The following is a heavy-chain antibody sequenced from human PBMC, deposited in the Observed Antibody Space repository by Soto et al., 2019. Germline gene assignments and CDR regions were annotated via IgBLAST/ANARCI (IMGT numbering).Heavy chain of an antibody. Sequence: PGGSLRLSCGAAGFDFEDYAMHWVRQVPGKGLEWVSLTNSDGTDSYYMDSVKGRFTISRDNAKSTLYLQMDRLRPEDTALYFCAKSLYYYDSSPLDHWGQGTLVTVSS. D-gene: IGHD3-22*01. CDR1: GFDFEDYA. J-gene: IGHJ4*02. V-gene: IGHV3-43D*04. CDR2: TNSDGTDS. CDR3: AKSLYYYDSSPLDH.